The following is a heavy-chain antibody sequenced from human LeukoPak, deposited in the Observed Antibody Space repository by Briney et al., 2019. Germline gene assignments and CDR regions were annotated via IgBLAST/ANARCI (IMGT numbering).Heavy chain of an antibody. Sequence: SETLSRTCAVYGGSFNGYYWSWIRQPPGKGLEWIGEINHSGSTNYNPSLKSRVTISVDTSKNQFSLRLSSVTAADTAVYYCARHPVSGYRPFDYWGQGTLVTVSS. CDR1: GGSFNGYY. CDR3: ARHPVSGYRPFDY. CDR2: INHSGST. D-gene: IGHD5-12*01. V-gene: IGHV4-34*01. J-gene: IGHJ4*02.